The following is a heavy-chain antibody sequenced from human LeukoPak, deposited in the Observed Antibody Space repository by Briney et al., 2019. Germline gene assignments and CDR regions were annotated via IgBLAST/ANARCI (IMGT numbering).Heavy chain of an antibody. CDR3: ARFNLGWLDP. CDR1: GFPFKSYA. CDR2: ISSGVTTE. D-gene: IGHD1-20*01. Sequence: TGGSLRLSCAASGFPFKSYAMSWVRQAPGKGLEWISYISSGVTTEYYADSVKGRFTISGDDAKNSLYLQMDSLRAEDTAVYYCARFNLGWLDPWGQGALVTVSS. V-gene: IGHV3-48*01. J-gene: IGHJ5*02.